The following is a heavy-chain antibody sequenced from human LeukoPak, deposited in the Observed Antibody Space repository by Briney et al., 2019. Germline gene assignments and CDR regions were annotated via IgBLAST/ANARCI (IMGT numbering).Heavy chain of an antibody. Sequence: GGSLRLSCAASGFTFSSYWMSWVRQAPGKGLEWVANIKQDGSEKYYVDSVKGRFTISRDNAKNSLYLQMNSLRAEDTAVYYCARGSYGDYLDYWGQGTLVTVSA. CDR3: ARGSYGDYLDY. CDR1: GFTFSSYW. V-gene: IGHV3-7*01. J-gene: IGHJ4*02. D-gene: IGHD4-17*01. CDR2: IKQDGSEK.